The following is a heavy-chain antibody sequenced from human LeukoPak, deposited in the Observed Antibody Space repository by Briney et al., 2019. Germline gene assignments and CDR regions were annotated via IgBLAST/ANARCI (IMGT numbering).Heavy chain of an antibody. D-gene: IGHD6-13*01. Sequence: GGSVKVSCKASGYTFTGYYMHWVRQAPGQGLEWMGWINPNSGGTNYAQKFQGRVTMTRDTSISTAYMELSRLRSDDTAVYYCAKGDSSSVPQKCPDYWGQGSLVTVSS. V-gene: IGHV1-2*02. CDR3: AKGDSSSVPQKCPDY. J-gene: IGHJ4*02. CDR2: INPNSGGT. CDR1: GYTFTGYY.